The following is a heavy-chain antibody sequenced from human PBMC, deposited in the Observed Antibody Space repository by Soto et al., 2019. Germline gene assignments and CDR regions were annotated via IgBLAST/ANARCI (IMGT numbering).Heavy chain of an antibody. CDR3: ARGGSLGDYYYGMDV. Sequence: SETLSLTCSVSGGSISSYFWSWIRQPPGKGLEYIGYIYYTGSTDYNPSLKSRLTISVDTSTNQFSLKLTSVTAADTAVYYCARGGSLGDYYYGMDVWGQGTTVTVSS. CDR2: IYYTGST. D-gene: IGHD3-10*01. V-gene: IGHV4-59*01. CDR1: GGSISSYF. J-gene: IGHJ6*02.